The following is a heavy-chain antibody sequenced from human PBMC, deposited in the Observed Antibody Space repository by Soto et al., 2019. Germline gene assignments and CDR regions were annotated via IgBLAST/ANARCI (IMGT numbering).Heavy chain of an antibody. CDR3: ARASTYYDILTGYSYYFDY. J-gene: IGHJ4*02. CDR1: GFTFRSYW. Sequence: EVQLVESGGGLVQPGGSLRLSGAASGFTFRSYWMSWVRQAPGKGLEWVANIKQDGSEKYYVDSVKGRFTMSRDNAKNSLYLQMNSLSAEDTAVYYCARASTYYDILTGYSYYFDYWGQGTLVTVS. V-gene: IGHV3-7*01. D-gene: IGHD3-9*01. CDR2: IKQDGSEK.